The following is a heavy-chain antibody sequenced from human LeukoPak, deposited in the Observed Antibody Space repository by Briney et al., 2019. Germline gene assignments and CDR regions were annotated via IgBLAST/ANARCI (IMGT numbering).Heavy chain of an antibody. D-gene: IGHD3-10*01. V-gene: IGHV4-59*04. J-gene: IGHJ4*02. CDR2: IYYSGST. CDR1: GGSISSYY. Sequence: PSETPSLTCNVSGGSISSYYWSWIRQPPGKGLEWIGYIYYSGSTYYNPSLKSRVTISVDTSKNQFSLKLSSVTAADTAVYYCARLAGITMVRGLSLIRRTHGRYYFDYWGQGTLVTVSS. CDR3: ARLAGITMVRGLSLIRRTHGRYYFDY.